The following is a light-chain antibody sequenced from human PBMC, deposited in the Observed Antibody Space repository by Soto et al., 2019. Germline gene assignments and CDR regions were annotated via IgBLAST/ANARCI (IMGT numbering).Light chain of an antibody. CDR1: SSNIGSNT. J-gene: IGLJ1*01. V-gene: IGLV1-44*01. CDR2: SNN. Sequence: QSVLTQPPSASGTPGQRVTISCSGSSSNIGSNTVNSYQQLPGTAPKLLLYSNNQRPSGVPDRFSGTKSGTSASLAISGLQSEDEADYYCAAWDDSLNGPYVFGTGTKVTVL. CDR3: AAWDDSLNGPYV.